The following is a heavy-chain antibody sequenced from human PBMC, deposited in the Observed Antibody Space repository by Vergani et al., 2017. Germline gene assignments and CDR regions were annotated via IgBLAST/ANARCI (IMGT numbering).Heavy chain of an antibody. CDR2: INHSGST. D-gene: IGHD1-14*01. V-gene: IGHV4-34*01. Sequence: QVQLQQWGAGLLKPSETLSLTCAVYGGSFSGYYWSWIRQSPGKGLEWIGEINHSGSTTYNPSLKRRVTISGDTSKNQFSLKLSSVTAADPAVYYCARFEFSTGAFDIWGQGTMVTVSS. J-gene: IGHJ3*02. CDR3: ARFEFSTGAFDI. CDR1: GGSFSGYY.